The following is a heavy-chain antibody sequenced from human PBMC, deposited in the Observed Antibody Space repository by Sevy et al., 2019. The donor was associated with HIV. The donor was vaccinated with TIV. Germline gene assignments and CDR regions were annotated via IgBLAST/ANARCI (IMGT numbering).Heavy chain of an antibody. CDR1: GYSFTSYW. Sequence: GESLKISCKGSGYSFTSYWIGWVRQMPGKGLEWMGIIYPGDSDTRYSPSFQGQVTISADKSISTAYLQWSSLKASDTAMYYCARRATERGYYYYYMDVWGKGTTVTVSS. CDR3: ARRATERGYYYYYMDV. V-gene: IGHV5-51*01. J-gene: IGHJ6*03. CDR2: IYPGDSDT. D-gene: IGHD2-15*01.